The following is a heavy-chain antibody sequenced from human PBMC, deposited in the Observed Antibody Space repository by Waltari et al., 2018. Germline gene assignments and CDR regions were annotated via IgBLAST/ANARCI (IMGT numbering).Heavy chain of an antibody. V-gene: IGHV3-53*01. CDR2: IYSGGST. CDR1: GFTVSSNY. D-gene: IGHD6-19*01. J-gene: IGHJ4*02. CDR3: ARDRAGMGPYYFDY. Sequence: EVQLVESGGGLIQPGGSLRLSCAASGFTVSSNYMSWVRQAPGKGLDGGSVIYSGGSTYYADSVKCRFTISRDNSKNTLYLQMNSLRAEDTAVYYCARDRAGMGPYYFDYWGQGTLVTVSS.